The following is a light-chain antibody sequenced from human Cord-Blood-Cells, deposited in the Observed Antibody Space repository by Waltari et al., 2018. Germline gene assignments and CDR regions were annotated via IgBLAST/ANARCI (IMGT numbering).Light chain of an antibody. J-gene: IGKJ2*03. CDR3: QQRYSTPLYS. CDR1: QSISSY. CDR2: AAS. V-gene: IGKV1-39*01. Sequence: DIQMTQSPSSLSASVGDRVTITCRASQSISSYLNWYQQKPGKAPKLLIYAASSLQSGVPSRFSGSGSGTDFTLTISILQPEDFATYYCQQRYSTPLYSFGQGTKLEIK.